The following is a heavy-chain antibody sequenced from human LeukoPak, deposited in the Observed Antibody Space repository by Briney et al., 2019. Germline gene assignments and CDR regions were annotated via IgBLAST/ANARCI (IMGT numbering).Heavy chain of an antibody. CDR2: INTNTGNP. V-gene: IGHV7-4-1*02. Sequence: ASVKVSCKASGYTFTSYAMDWVRQAPGQGLEWMGWINTNTGNPTYAQGFTGRFVFSLDTSVSTAYLQISSLKAEDTAVYYCARENGRGVIRYYGMDVWGQGTTVTVSS. CDR3: ARENGRGVIRYYGMDV. CDR1: GYTFTSYA. D-gene: IGHD3-10*01. J-gene: IGHJ6*02.